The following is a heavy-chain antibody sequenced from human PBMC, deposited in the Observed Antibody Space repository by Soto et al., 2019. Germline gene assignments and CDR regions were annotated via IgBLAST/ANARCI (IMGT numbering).Heavy chain of an antibody. D-gene: IGHD3-10*01. CDR2: ISAYNGNT. CDR3: AISQLWFGEFAMGGMDV. V-gene: IGHV1-18*04. CDR1: GYTFTSYG. Sequence: ASVKVSFKASGYTFTSYGISWVRQAPGQGLEWMGWISAYNGNTNYAQKLQGRVTMTTDTSTSTAYMELRSLRSDDTAVYYCAISQLWFGEFAMGGMDVWGQGTTVTVSS. J-gene: IGHJ6*02.